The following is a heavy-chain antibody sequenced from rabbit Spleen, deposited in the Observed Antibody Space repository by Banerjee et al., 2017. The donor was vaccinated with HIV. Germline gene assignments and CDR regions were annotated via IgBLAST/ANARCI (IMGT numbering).Heavy chain of an antibody. CDR2: IYGGSSGST. Sequence: QSLEESGGDLVKPVASLTLTCTASGFSFSSYHYMCWVRQAPGKGLEWIACIYGGSSGSTYYASWAKGRFTISKTSSTTVTLQVTSLTAADTATYFCARSWYATYAGYDYTRLDLWGPGTLVTVS. D-gene: IGHD6-1*01. CDR1: GFSFSSYHY. J-gene: IGHJ3*01. CDR3: ARSWYATYAGYDYTRLDL. V-gene: IGHV1S40*01.